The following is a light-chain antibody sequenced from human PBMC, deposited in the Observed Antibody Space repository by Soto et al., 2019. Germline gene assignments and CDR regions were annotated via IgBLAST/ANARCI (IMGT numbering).Light chain of an antibody. CDR2: GLS. Sequence: EIVMTQSPATLALSAWERAALSCRASQRITTVAWYQQKPGQAPRLLIYGLSIRAPGVPARFSVSGSGTEFTLTISSLQSEDFAVYFCQQYYDWPTFGQGTKVDIK. V-gene: IGKV3-15*01. CDR1: QRITT. J-gene: IGKJ1*01. CDR3: QQYYDWPT.